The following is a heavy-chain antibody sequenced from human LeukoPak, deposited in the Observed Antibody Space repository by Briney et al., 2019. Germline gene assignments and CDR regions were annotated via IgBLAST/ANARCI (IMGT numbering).Heavy chain of an antibody. CDR2: ISAYNGNT. CDR1: GYTFTSYG. Sequence: ASVKVSFKASGYTFTSYGISWVRQAPGQGLEWMGWISAYNGNTNYAQKLQGRVTMTTDTSTSTAYMELRSLRSDDTAVYYCAREALNYYDSSGYPWSPFDIWGQGTMVTVSS. D-gene: IGHD3-22*01. J-gene: IGHJ3*02. V-gene: IGHV1-18*01. CDR3: AREALNYYDSSGYPWSPFDI.